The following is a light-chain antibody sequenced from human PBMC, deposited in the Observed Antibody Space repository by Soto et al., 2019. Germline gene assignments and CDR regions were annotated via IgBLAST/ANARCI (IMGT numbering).Light chain of an antibody. CDR1: QSVSSY. CDR2: GAS. Sequence: EIVLTQSPATPSLSPGERATLSCRASQSVSSYLAWYQQKPGQAPRLLIYGASTRATGIPARFSGSGSGTEFTLTISSLQSEDFAVYYCQQYNNWPPITFGQGTRLEIK. CDR3: QQYNNWPPIT. J-gene: IGKJ5*01. V-gene: IGKV3-15*01.